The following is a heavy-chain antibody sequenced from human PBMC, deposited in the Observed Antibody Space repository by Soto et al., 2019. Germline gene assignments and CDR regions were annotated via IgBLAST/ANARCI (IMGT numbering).Heavy chain of an antibody. J-gene: IGHJ4*02. CDR3: AKEGHDSSGYYPGY. V-gene: IGHV3-23*01. Sequence: EVQLLESGGGLVQPGGSLRLSCAASGFTFSSYAMSWLRQAPGTALEWVSAISGSGGSTYFADSVKGRFTISRDNSKNTLYLQMNSLRAEDTAVYYCAKEGHDSSGYYPGYWGKGTLVTVSS. D-gene: IGHD3-22*01. CDR2: ISGSGGST. CDR1: GFTFSSYA.